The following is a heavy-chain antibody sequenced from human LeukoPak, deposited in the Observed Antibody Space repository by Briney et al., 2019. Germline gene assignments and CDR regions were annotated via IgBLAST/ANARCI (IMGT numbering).Heavy chain of an antibody. D-gene: IGHD2-8*02. CDR3: TRVQAGRSGLMDV. CDR1: GFTVSPNY. Sequence: GGSLRLSCAASGFTVSPNYMSWVRQAPGEGLVWVSRIDPDGITTNYADSVKGRFTTSRDNARNTLYLQMNSLTAEDTALYYCTRVQAGRSGLMDVWGRGTTVTVSS. CDR2: IDPDGITT. J-gene: IGHJ6*02. V-gene: IGHV3-74*01.